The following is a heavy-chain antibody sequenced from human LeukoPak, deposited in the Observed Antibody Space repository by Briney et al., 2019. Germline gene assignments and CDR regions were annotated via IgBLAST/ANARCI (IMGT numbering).Heavy chain of an antibody. D-gene: IGHD6-19*01. V-gene: IGHV1-69*04. CDR1: GGTFSSYA. CDR3: ARIYSSGDTGFDY. CDR2: IIPILGIA. J-gene: IGHJ4*02. Sequence: ASVKVSCKASGGTFSSYAISWVRQAPGQGLEWMGRIIPILGIANYAQKFQGRVTITADKSTSTAYMELSSLRSEDTAVYYCARIYSSGDTGFDYWGQGTLVTVSS.